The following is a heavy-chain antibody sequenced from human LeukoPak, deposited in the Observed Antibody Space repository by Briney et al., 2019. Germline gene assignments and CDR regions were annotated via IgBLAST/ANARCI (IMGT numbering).Heavy chain of an antibody. D-gene: IGHD5/OR15-5a*01. V-gene: IGHV1-18*01. J-gene: IGHJ4*02. CDR2: ISCYDGTT. CDR1: GYTFRSHG. CDR3: ARDPSNSVGNRIYFDF. Sequence: GASVKVSCKASGYTFRSHGISWVRQAPGQGLEWMGWISCYDGTTKYAQKFQGRVILTTDSSTRTAYMELRNLRSDDTAVYYCARDPSNSVGNRIYFDFWGQGTLVTVS.